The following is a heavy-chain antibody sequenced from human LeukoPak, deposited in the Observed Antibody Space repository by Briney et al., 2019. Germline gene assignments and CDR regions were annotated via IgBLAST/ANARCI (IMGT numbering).Heavy chain of an antibody. CDR2: VRGSGDST. V-gene: IGHV3-23*01. J-gene: IGHJ4*02. D-gene: IGHD2-2*03. CDR3: AKDGYCTTATCYGWLDY. Sequence: GGSLRLSCAASGFTVSSYAMSWVRLAPGKGLEWVSGVRGSGDSTYYADSVKGRFTVSRDNSRNTLYLQMNSLRPEDTAVYYCAKDGYCTTATCYGWLDYWGLGTLVTVFS. CDR1: GFTVSSYA.